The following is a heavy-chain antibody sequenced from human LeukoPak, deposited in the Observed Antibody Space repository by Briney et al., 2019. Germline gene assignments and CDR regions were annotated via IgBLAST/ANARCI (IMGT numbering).Heavy chain of an antibody. D-gene: IGHD6-13*01. V-gene: IGHV1-46*01. CDR1: GYTFTTYY. CDR2: INPSTGST. CDR3: ARAEDLSSWYIPSFFDY. J-gene: IGHJ4*02. Sequence: ASVKVSCKASGYTFTTYYMHWVRQAPGPGLEWMGIINPSTGSTRYAQKFQGRVTMTRDMSTSTVYMELSSLRSEDTAVYYCARAEDLSSWYIPSFFDYWGQGTLVTISS.